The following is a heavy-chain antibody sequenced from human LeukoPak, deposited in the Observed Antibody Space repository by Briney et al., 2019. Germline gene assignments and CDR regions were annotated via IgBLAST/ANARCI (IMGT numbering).Heavy chain of an antibody. CDR2: IWYDGSNK. CDR3: ARDISTDYGYYFDY. Sequence: GGSLRLSCAASGFTFSSYGMHWVRQAPGKGLEWVAVIWYDGSNKYYADSVKGRFTISRDNSKNTLYLQMNSLRAEDTAVYYCARDISTDYGYYFDYWGQGTLVTVSS. D-gene: IGHD4-17*01. J-gene: IGHJ4*02. V-gene: IGHV3-33*01. CDR1: GFTFSSYG.